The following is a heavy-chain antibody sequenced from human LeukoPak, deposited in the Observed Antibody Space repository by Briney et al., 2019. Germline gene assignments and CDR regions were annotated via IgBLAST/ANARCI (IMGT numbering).Heavy chain of an antibody. CDR2: ISGSGGST. V-gene: IGHV3-23*01. CDR1: GFTFSSYA. J-gene: IGHJ4*02. Sequence: PGGSLRLSCAASGFTFSSYAMSSVRQAPGKGLGWVSAISGSGGSTYYADSVKGRFTISRDNSKNTLYLQMNSLRAEDTAVYYCAKSIVATIFYFDYWGQGTLVTVSS. CDR3: AKSIVATIFYFDY. D-gene: IGHD5-12*01.